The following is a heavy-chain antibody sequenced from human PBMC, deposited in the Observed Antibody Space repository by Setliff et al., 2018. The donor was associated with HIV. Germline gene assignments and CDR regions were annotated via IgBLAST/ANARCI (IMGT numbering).Heavy chain of an antibody. Sequence: GGSLRLSCAASGFTFSNYDMSWVRQAPGKGLEWVAVISYDGNNKYYADSVKGRFTISRDNSKNTLYLQMNSLKPEDTTVYYCARSGGDFWSGYPNWFDPWGQGTLVTVSS. J-gene: IGHJ5*02. CDR2: ISYDGNNK. CDR1: GFTFSNYD. V-gene: IGHV3-30*03. CDR3: ARSGGDFWSGYPNWFDP. D-gene: IGHD3-3*01.